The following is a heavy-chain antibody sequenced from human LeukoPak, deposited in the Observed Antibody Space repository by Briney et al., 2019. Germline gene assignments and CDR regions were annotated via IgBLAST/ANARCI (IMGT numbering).Heavy chain of an antibody. Sequence: SETLSLTCTVSGGSISSSSYYWGWIRQPPGKGLEWIGSIYYSGSTYYNPSLKSRVTISVDTSKNQFSLKLSSVTAADTAVYYCAREPGRRDGYNFFDYWGQGTLVTVSS. CDR1: GGSISSSSYY. V-gene: IGHV4-39*07. J-gene: IGHJ4*02. D-gene: IGHD5-24*01. CDR2: IYYSGST. CDR3: AREPGRRDGYNFFDY.